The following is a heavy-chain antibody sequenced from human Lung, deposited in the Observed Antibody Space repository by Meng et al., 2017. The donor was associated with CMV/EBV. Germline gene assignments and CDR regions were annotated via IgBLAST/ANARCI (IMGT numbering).Heavy chain of an antibody. CDR3: ATSPDGPAGFDY. V-gene: IGHV4-34*01. CDR1: GGSFSGYY. CDR2: IYHTGVT. J-gene: IGHJ4*02. Sequence: SETLSLTCGAYGGSFSGYYRSWIRQSPGKGLEWIGEIYHTGVTNYHPSLKSRVTISLDTSKMQFSLKLTSVTAADTAVYYCATSPDGPAGFDYWGQGVLVTVSS. D-gene: IGHD2-2*01.